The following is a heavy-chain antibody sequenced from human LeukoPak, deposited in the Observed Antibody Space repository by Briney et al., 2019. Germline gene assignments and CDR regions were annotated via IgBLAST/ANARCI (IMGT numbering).Heavy chain of an antibody. Sequence: PSETLSLTCTVSGGSISSGGFYWGWIRQPPGKGLEYIGYMYYSGNTYYNPSLKSRVTISVDTSKNQFSLKLSSVTAADTAVYYCARDVLRWGQGTLVTVSS. CDR1: GGSISSGGFY. V-gene: IGHV4-30-4*01. CDR2: MYYSGNT. CDR3: ARDVLR. J-gene: IGHJ4*02.